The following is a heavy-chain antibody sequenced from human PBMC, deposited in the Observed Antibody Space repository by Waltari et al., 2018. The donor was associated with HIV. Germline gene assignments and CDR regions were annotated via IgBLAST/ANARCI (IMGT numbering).Heavy chain of an antibody. J-gene: IGHJ4*02. V-gene: IGHV3-74*01. CDR2: INRDGSST. Sequence: EVQLVESGGGLVQPGGSLRLSCAASGFTFSSYWMHWVRQAPGKGLVWVARINRDGSSTSYADSVKGRFTISRDNAKNTLYLQMNSLRAEDTAVYYCARDNPHYNSNDYWGQGTLVTVSS. CDR1: GFTFSSYW. CDR3: ARDNPHYNSNDY. D-gene: IGHD1-20*01.